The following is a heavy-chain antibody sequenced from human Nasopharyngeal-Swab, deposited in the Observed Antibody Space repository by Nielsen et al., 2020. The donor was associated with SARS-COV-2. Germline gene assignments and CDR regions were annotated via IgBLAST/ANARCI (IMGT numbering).Heavy chain of an antibody. CDR2: INPNSGST. CDR3: ARDTQGDWFDP. CDR1: GYTFTGYY. D-gene: IGHD3-16*01. Sequence: ASAKVSCKASGYTFTGYYMHWVRQAPGQGLEWMGRINPNSGSTNYAQKFQGRVTMTRDKSISTAYMELSRLRSDDTAVYYCARDTQGDWFDPWGQGTLVTVSS. V-gene: IGHV1-2*06. J-gene: IGHJ5*02.